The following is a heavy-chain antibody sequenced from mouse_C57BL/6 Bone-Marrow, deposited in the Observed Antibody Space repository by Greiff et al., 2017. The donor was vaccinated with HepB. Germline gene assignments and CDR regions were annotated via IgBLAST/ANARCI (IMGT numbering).Heavy chain of an antibody. Sequence: VMLVESGPGLVAPSQRLSITCTVSGFSLTSYGVDWVRQSPGKGLEWLGVIWGVGSTNYNSALKSRLSISKDNSKSQVFLKMNSLQTDDTAMYYCASEFYYAMDYWGQGTSVTVSS. V-gene: IGHV2-6*01. CDR2: IWGVGST. CDR3: ASEFYYAMDY. CDR1: GFSLTSYG. J-gene: IGHJ4*01.